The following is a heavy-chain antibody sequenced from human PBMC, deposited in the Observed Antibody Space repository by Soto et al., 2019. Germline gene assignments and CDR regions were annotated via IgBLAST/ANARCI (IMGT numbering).Heavy chain of an antibody. D-gene: IGHD6-13*01. Sequence: SSVKVSCKVSGGPFSSYSISWVRQAPGQGLEWMGEIIPLFGRTNYVQNFQGRVTISADESTNTAYMQLSSLRSEDTAVYYCVRDSIAAAGIDSWGQGTLVSVSS. CDR3: VRDSIAAAGIDS. J-gene: IGHJ4*02. V-gene: IGHV1-69*13. CDR2: IIPLFGRT. CDR1: GGPFSSYS.